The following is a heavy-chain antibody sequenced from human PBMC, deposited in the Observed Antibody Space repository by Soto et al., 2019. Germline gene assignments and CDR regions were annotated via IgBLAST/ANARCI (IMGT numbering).Heavy chain of an antibody. CDR2: LSYDGSNK. D-gene: IGHD2-2*01. V-gene: IGHV3-30-3*01. CDR1: GFTFSSYA. CDR3: ARTYCISTSCYSYFYYGMDV. J-gene: IGHJ6*02. Sequence: QVQLVESGGGVAQPGRSLRLSCAASGFTFSSYAMHWVRQTPGKGLEWVAVLSYDGSNKYYADSVKGRFTISRDNSKNTLYLQMNSLRAEDTAVYYCARTYCISTSCYSYFYYGMDVWGQGTTVTVSS.